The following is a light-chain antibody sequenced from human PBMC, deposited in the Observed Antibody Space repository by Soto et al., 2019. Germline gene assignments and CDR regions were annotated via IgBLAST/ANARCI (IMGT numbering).Light chain of an antibody. V-gene: IGKV1-39*01. J-gene: IGKJ1*01. CDR3: QQYNSYA. CDR2: AVS. CDR1: QRITNR. Sequence: DLQITQPPSFLSVSSERRVTITCRASQRITNRLNWYQHRPGKAPRLLIYAVSTLESGVPSRFSGTAYGTDFILPISSLQPEDFSTDYCQQYNSYAFGQGTKVDIK.